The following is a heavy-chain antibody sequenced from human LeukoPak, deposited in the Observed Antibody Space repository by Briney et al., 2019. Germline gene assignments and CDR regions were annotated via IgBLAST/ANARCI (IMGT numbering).Heavy chain of an antibody. J-gene: IGHJ6*03. CDR1: GYTFTSYG. V-gene: IGHV1-18*01. CDR2: ISAYNGNT. Sequence: GASVKVSCKASGYTFTSYGISWVRQAPGQGLEWMGWISAYNGNTNYAQKLQGRVTMTTDTSTSTAYMELRSLRSDDTAVYYCARHVVVPAESYYMDVWGKGTTVTVSS. D-gene: IGHD2-2*01. CDR3: ARHVVVPAESYYMDV.